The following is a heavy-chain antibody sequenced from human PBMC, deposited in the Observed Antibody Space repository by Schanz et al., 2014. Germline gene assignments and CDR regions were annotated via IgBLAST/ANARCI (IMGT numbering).Heavy chain of an antibody. CDR3: ARDPWVGEKDAFDF. CDR2: IYYSGTT. V-gene: IGHV4-59*01. J-gene: IGHJ3*01. D-gene: IGHD3-10*01. CDR1: GDFITHFY. Sequence: QVQLQESGPGLVKPSETLSLTCSVSGDFITHFYWSWIRQSPGKGLEWIGSIYYSGTTNYSPSLNSRVTISLDMSKKSFSLNLSSVTTADAAVYYCARDPWVGEKDAFDFWGQGTIVIVSS.